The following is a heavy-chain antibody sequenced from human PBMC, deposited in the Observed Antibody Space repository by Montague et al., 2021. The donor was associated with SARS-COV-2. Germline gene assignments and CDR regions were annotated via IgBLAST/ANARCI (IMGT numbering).Heavy chain of an antibody. CDR2: IYTSGST. Sequence: TRSLTCTVSGDSVSSEIYYWSWLRQPAGKGLEWIGRIYTSGSTNYNPSLRSRVTISVDTSKNQFSLRLSSVTAADTAVYYCARVGGNHYRYFDYWGQGTLVTVSS. CDR1: GDSVSSEIYY. D-gene: IGHD1-26*01. CDR3: ARVGGNHYRYFDY. V-gene: IGHV4-61*02. J-gene: IGHJ4*02.